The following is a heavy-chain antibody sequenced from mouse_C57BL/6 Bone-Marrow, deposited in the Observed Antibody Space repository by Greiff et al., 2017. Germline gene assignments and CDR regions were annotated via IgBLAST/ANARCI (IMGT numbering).Heavy chain of an antibody. CDR3: ARHTSYYAMDY. J-gene: IGHJ4*01. CDR1: GFTFSDYG. V-gene: IGHV5-17*01. CDR2: ISSGSSTI. Sequence: EVKVVESGGGLVKPGGSLTLSCAASGFTFSDYGMHWVRQAPEKGLEWVAYISSGSSTIYYADTVKGRFTIARDNAKKTLFLQMTSLRSEDTAMYYCARHTSYYAMDYWGQGTSVTVAS. D-gene: IGHD1-1*01.